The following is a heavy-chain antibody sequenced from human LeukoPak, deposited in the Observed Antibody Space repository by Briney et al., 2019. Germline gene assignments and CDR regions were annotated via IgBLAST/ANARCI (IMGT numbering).Heavy chain of an antibody. CDR3: ARRLRTGGFDI. Sequence: GESLKTSCMGSGYRFTTYWIDWVRQVPGKGLEWMGLIQPADSQTRYNPSFQGQVTLSDDKPINTAYLQWSSLRPSDTAIYYCARRLRTGGFDIWGQGTEVTVSS. D-gene: IGHD1-1*01. V-gene: IGHV5-51*01. CDR1: GYRFTTYW. J-gene: IGHJ3*02. CDR2: IQPADSQT.